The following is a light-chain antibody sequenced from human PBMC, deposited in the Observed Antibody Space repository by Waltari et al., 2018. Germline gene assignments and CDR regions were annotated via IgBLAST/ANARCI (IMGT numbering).Light chain of an antibody. Sequence: DIQMTQSPSTLSASVGDRVTIPCRASQTITNWLAWYQQKPGEAPKLLIYKASTVDMGVPSRFSGSGSGTEFTLTISSLQPDDFATYYCQQYDNYPYTFGQGTKLEIK. CDR1: QTITNW. J-gene: IGKJ2*01. V-gene: IGKV1-5*03. CDR2: KAS. CDR3: QQYDNYPYT.